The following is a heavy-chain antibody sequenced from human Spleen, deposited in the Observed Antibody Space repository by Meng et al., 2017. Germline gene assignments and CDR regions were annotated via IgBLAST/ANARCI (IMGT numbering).Heavy chain of an antibody. Sequence: QVQLVQSGGEVKKPGASVKVSCKTSGYTFTNYVIHWVRQAPGQRLEWLGIINPDNGGTTYAQRFQGRVTLTRDTSTSTVYMELNSLGSEDTAVYYCAREKSPGHFDYLGQGIVVTVSS. CDR1: GYTFTNYV. CDR3: AREKSPGHFDY. V-gene: IGHV1-46*01. J-gene: IGHJ4*02. CDR2: INPDNGGT.